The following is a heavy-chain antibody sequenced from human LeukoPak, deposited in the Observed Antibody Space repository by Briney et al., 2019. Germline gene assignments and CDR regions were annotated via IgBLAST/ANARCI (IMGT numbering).Heavy chain of an antibody. CDR1: GYSFTTSW. CDR3: AITYSGNNYFDY. CDR2: IYPADSDT. V-gene: IGHV5-51*01. D-gene: IGHD1-26*01. Sequence: GASLKISCMGSGYSFTTSWIGWVRQMPGQGLEWMGIIYPADSDTTYSPSFQGQVTISADKSISTAYLRWSSLRASDTAMYYCAITYSGNNYFDYWGQGTLVTVSS. J-gene: IGHJ4*02.